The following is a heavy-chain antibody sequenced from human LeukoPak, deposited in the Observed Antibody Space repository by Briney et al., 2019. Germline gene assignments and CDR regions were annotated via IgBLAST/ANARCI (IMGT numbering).Heavy chain of an antibody. CDR2: ISSSGSTI. CDR3: ARAPNYYYYYYMDV. J-gene: IGHJ6*03. CDR1: GFTFSSYA. V-gene: IGHV3-48*04. Sequence: GGSLRLSCAASGFTFSSYAMHWVRQAPGKGLEWVSYISSSGSTIYYADSVKGRFTISRDNAKNSLYLQMNSLRAEDTAVYYCARAPNYYYYYYMDVWGKGTTVTVS.